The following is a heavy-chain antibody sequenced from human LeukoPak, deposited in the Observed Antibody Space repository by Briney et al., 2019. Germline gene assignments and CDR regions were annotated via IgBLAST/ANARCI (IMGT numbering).Heavy chain of an antibody. V-gene: IGHV3-9*01. J-gene: IGHJ4*02. CDR2: ISWNSGSI. CDR1: GFTFDDYA. CDR3: ARDLLGIGAGPHFDY. D-gene: IGHD7-27*01. Sequence: PGGSLRLSCAASGFTFDDYAMHWVRQAPGKGLEWVSGISWNSGSIGYADSVKGRFTISRDNAKNSLYLQMNSLRAEDTAVYYCARDLLGIGAGPHFDYWGQGTLVTVSS.